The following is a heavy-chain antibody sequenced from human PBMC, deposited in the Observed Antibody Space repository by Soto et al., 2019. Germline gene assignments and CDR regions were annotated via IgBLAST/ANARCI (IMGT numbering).Heavy chain of an antibody. CDR3: ASLDYRWYFDL. V-gene: IGHV3-21*01. CDR2: ISSSSSAI. CDR1: GFTFSSYS. D-gene: IGHD4-17*01. J-gene: IGHJ2*01. Sequence: EVQLVESGGGLVKQGGSLRLSCAASGFTFSSYSMSWVRQAPGKGLEWVSSISSSSSAIYYADSVKGRFTISRDNAKNSLYLQMNSLRAEDTAVYYCASLDYRWYFDLWGRGTLVTVSS.